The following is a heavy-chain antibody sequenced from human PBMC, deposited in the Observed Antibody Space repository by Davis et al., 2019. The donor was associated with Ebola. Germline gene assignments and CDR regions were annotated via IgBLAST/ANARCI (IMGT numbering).Heavy chain of an antibody. Sequence: GESLKISCAASGFTFSSYAMHWVRQAPGKGLEYVSAISSNGGSTYYANSVKGRFTISRDNAKNTVYLQMNSLRAEDTAVYYCARYYRAVAGHFDYWGQGTLVTVSS. V-gene: IGHV3-64*01. CDR1: GFTFSSYA. D-gene: IGHD6-19*01. CDR3: ARYYRAVAGHFDY. CDR2: ISSNGGST. J-gene: IGHJ4*02.